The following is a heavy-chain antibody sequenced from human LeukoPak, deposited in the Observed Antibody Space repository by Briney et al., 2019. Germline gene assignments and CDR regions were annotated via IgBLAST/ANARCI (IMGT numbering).Heavy chain of an antibody. V-gene: IGHV3-7*01. D-gene: IGHD5-24*01. J-gene: IGHJ4*02. Sequence: GGSLRLSCAASGYTFSSSWMSWVRQAPGNGLEQVANINEDGSAKYYVDSVKGRFTISRDNAKRSLDLQVNSLRAEDTAVYYCTRSRRDGNDYWGQGTLVTVSS. CDR1: GYTFSSSW. CDR3: TRSRRDGNDY. CDR2: INEDGSAK.